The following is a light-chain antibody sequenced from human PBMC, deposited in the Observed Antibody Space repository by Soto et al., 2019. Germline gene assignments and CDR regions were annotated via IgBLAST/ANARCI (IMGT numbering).Light chain of an antibody. V-gene: IGLV2-23*01. CDR2: EGS. J-gene: IGLJ1*01. Sequence: QSALTQPASVSGSPGQSITISCTGTSSDFGSYNLVSWYQQHPGKAPKLMIYEGSKRPSGVSNRFSGSKSGNTASLTISGLQAEDEADYYCCSYAGSSTHYVFGTGTKVTDL. CDR1: SSDFGSYNL. CDR3: CSYAGSSTHYV.